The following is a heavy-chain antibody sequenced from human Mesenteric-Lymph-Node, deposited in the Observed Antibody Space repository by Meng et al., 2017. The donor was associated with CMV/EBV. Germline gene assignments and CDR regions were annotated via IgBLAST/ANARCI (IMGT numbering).Heavy chain of an antibody. CDR3: LKDIDVLSGYYIKY. CDR2: VSGSGSVT. J-gene: IGHJ4*02. CDR1: GFTFSSYA. D-gene: IGHD3-9*01. V-gene: IGHV3-23*01. Sequence: GGSLSLSCAASGFTFSSYAMTWVRQTPAKGLEWVSDVSGSGSVTYYADSMKRLFTITRDNSKYPLFLQMNGLRVDDTDFYFCLKDIDVLSGYYIKYWGQGTRVTVSS.